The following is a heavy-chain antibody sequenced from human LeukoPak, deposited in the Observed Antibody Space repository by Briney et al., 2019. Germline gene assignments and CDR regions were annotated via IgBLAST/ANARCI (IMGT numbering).Heavy chain of an antibody. CDR3: ASRDGGY. D-gene: IGHD3-10*01. CDR2: ISTTSSTI. V-gene: IGHV3-48*01. CDR1: GFTFSSYS. Sequence: PGGSLRLSCAASGFTFSSYSLNWVRQAPGKGLEWVSYISTTSSTISYADSVKGRFTISRDNAKNSLYLQMNSLRAEDTAVYYCASRDGGYWGQGTLVTVSS. J-gene: IGHJ4*02.